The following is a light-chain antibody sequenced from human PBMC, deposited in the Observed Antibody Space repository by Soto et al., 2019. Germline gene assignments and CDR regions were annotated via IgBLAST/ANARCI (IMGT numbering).Light chain of an antibody. CDR1: SGHSSFI. CDR3: ETWDSHTRV. V-gene: IGLV4-60*03. Sequence: QSVLTQASSASASPGSSVKLTCTLSSGHSSFIIAWHQLQPGKAPRYLMKLQNSGSYNMGSGVPDRFSGSSSGADRYLIISNLQSEDEADYYCETWDSHTRVFGGGTKVTVL. CDR2: LQNSGSY. J-gene: IGLJ3*02.